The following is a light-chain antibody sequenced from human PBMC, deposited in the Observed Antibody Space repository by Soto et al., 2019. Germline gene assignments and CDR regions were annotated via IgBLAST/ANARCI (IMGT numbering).Light chain of an antibody. V-gene: IGLV1-44*01. CDR1: SSNIGSNT. J-gene: IGLJ1*01. CDR3: AAWDDSLSDNV. Sequence: QSVSTQPPSASGTPGQRVTISCSGSSSNIGSNTVNWYQQVPGTAPKLLIYSNNQRPSGVPDRFSGSKSGTSASLAISGLQSEDEADYYCAAWDDSLSDNVFGGGTKLTVL. CDR2: SNN.